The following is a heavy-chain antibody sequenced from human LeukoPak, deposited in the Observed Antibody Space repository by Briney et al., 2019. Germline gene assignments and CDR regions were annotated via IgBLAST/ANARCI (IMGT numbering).Heavy chain of an antibody. Sequence: GASVKVSCKASGYTFTSYGISWVRQAPGQGLEWMGWISAYNGNTNYAQKLQGRVTMTTDTSTSTAYMELRSLRSDDTAVYYCARDDLETDYDFWSGTLFDYRGQGTLVTVSS. J-gene: IGHJ4*02. D-gene: IGHD3-3*01. V-gene: IGHV1-18*01. CDR2: ISAYNGNT. CDR3: ARDDLETDYDFWSGTLFDY. CDR1: GYTFTSYG.